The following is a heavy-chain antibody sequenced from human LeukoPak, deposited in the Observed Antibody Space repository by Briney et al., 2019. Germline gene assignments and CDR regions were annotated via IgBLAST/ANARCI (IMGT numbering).Heavy chain of an antibody. Sequence: SETLSLTCAVYGASFSGYYWSWIRQPPGKGLEWIGEVNHSGSTNYNPSLKSRVTISVDTSKNQFSLKLSSVTAADTAVYYCARAGRDIVVVPAARAYYYYMDVWGKGTTVTVS. V-gene: IGHV4-34*01. D-gene: IGHD2-2*01. J-gene: IGHJ6*03. CDR1: GASFSGYY. CDR2: VNHSGST. CDR3: ARAGRDIVVVPAARAYYYYMDV.